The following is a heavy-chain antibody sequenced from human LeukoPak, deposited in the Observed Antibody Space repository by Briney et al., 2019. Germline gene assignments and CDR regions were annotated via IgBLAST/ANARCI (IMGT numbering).Heavy chain of an antibody. CDR3: ARRRDFIDY. CDR1: GFTLSDYY. D-gene: IGHD3/OR15-3a*01. Sequence: GGSLRLSCAASGFTLSDYYMSWIRQAPGEGLEWVSYSSSSGSTIYSADSVKGRFAISRDNAKNSLYLQMNSLRAEDTAVYYCARRRDFIDYWGQGTLVTVSS. V-gene: IGHV3-11*01. CDR2: SSSSGSTI. J-gene: IGHJ4*02.